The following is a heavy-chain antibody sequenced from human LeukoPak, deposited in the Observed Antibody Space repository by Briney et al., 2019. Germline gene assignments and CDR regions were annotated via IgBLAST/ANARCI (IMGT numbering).Heavy chain of an antibody. CDR1: GDSISSSGYY. V-gene: IGHV4-61*08. D-gene: IGHD1-26*01. CDR3: ARVMYSGSYGYFDY. Sequence: PSETLSLTCTVSGDSISSSGYYWDWIRQPPGKGLEWIGYIYYSGSTNYNPSLKSRVTISVDTSKNQFSLKLSSVTAADTAVYYCARVMYSGSYGYFDYWGQGTLVTVSS. J-gene: IGHJ4*02. CDR2: IYYSGST.